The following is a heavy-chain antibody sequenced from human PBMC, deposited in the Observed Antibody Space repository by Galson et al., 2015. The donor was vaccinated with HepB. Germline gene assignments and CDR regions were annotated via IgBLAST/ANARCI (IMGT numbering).Heavy chain of an antibody. D-gene: IGHD6-13*01. J-gene: IGHJ4*02. CDR3: IRMGDLSGYSSR. CDR2: IGSKTNNYAT. CDR1: GFTLSGSA. Sequence: SLIPSGAASGFTLSGSAFHGVRQASGKAPEWVGRIGSKTNNYATSYVPSLKGRFTISRDDSKNMAYLHMRSLKTEDTAVYYCIRMGDLSGYSSRWGQGTLVTVSS. V-gene: IGHV3-73*01.